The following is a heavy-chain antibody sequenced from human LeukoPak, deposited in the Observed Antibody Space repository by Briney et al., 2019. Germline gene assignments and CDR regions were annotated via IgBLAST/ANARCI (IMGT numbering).Heavy chain of an antibody. CDR1: GFTFNSHH. J-gene: IGHJ4*02. V-gene: IGHV3-30*03. CDR2: APHDGTSP. D-gene: IGHD1-26*01. Sequence: GGSLRLSCAVSGFTFNSHHMHWVRQAPNKGLDWMAVAPHDGTSPSHAASVNGRFTISRDNSKDTVFLQMDSLRVDDTAIYYCARQSLGASGLDHWGQGVLVTVSS. CDR3: ARQSLGASGLDH.